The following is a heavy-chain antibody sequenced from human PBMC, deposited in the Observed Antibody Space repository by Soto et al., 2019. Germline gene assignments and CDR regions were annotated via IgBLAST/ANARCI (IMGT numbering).Heavy chain of an antibody. J-gene: IGHJ5*02. CDR2: ISAYNGNT. CDR3: ARDLEYQPQYP. CDR1: GYTFNRYG. D-gene: IGHD2-2*01. Sequence: ASVTGSGTASGYTFNRYGIIWVRQAPGQGLELMGWISAYNGNTNYAQKVQGRVTMTTDTSTSTAYMELRSLRSDDTAVYYCARDLEYQPQYPWGQGTLVTVSS. V-gene: IGHV1-18*04.